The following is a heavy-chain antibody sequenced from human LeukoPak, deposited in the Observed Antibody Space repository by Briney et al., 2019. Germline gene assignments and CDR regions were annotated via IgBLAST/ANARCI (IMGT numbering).Heavy chain of an antibody. CDR2: INPNSGNT. CDR3: ARGHLQAPVYSTSWYRASNWFDP. J-gene: IGHJ5*02. D-gene: IGHD6-13*01. Sequence: ASVKVSCKASGYTFTSYDINWVRQATGQGLEWMGWINPNSGNTGYVQKFQGRVTITRNTAISTVYMELSSLRSEDTAVYSCARGHLQAPVYSTSWYRASNWFDPWGPGTLVTVSS. V-gene: IGHV1-8*03. CDR1: GYTFTSYD.